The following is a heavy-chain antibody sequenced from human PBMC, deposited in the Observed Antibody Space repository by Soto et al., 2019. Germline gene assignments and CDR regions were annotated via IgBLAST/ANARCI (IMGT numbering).Heavy chain of an antibody. V-gene: IGHV4-30-4*01. CDR1: SGSISSGDYY. CDR2: IFYSGST. J-gene: IGHJ4*02. CDR3: ARGRFGEIHDY. Sequence: SETLSLTCTVSSGSISSGDYYWSWLRQPPGKGLEWIGYIFYSGSTHYNASFQSRVSVSVDTSRNQFSLKLTSVSAADTAVYYCARGRFGEIHDYWGQGILVTAPQ. D-gene: IGHD3-16*01.